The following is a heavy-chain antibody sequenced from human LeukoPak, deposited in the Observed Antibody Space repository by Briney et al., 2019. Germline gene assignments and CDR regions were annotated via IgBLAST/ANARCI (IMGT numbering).Heavy chain of an antibody. J-gene: IGHJ3*02. CDR2: IYSGGST. V-gene: IGHV3-66*01. D-gene: IGHD2-21*02. Sequence: PGGSLRLSCAASGFTFSTYAMDWVRQAPGKGLEWVSVIYSGGSTYYADSVKGRFTISRDNSKNTLYLQMNSLRAEDTAVYYCARRRYCGGDCYPPSYAFDIWGQGTMVTVSS. CDR1: GFTFSTYA. CDR3: ARRRYCGGDCYPPSYAFDI.